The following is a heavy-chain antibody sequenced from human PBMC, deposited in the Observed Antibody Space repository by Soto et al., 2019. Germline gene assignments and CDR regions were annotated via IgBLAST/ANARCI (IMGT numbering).Heavy chain of an antibody. CDR1: GFTFSSRW. CDR3: ARDQTTGDWFDA. V-gene: IGHV3-7*01. Sequence: GSLRLSCEASGFTFSSRWMTWVRQGPGKGLEWVANIKQDENGKDYVDSVKGRFTISRDNAKSSLYLQMNSLRAEDTAVYYCARDQTTGDWFDAWGQGTLVTVSS. J-gene: IGHJ5*02. CDR2: IKQDENGK. D-gene: IGHD4-17*01.